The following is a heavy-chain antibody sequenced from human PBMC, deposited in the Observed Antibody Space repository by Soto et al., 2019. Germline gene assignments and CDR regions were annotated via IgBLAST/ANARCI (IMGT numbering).Heavy chain of an antibody. D-gene: IGHD3-3*01. CDR3: ARAPTYYDFWSGRPGN. V-gene: IGHV3-30-3*01. CDR1: GFTFSSYA. Sequence: VGSLRLSCAASGFTFSSYAMHWVRQAPGKGLEWVAVISYDGSNKYYADSVKGRFTISRDNSKNTLYLQMNSLRAEDTAVYYCARAPTYYDFWSGRPGNWGQGTLVTVSS. CDR2: ISYDGSNK. J-gene: IGHJ4*02.